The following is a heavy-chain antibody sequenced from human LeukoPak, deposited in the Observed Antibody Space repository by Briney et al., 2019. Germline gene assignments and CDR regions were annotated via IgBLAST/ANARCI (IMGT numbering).Heavy chain of an antibody. Sequence: ASVKVSCKASGYIFTKYGFTWVRQAPGQGLEWMGWISAYDGYTNHAQKFQGRVTMTTDVSTSTAYMELRSLRSDDTAVYYCARGGDYYDSSGYHYAATHWGQGTLVTVSS. J-gene: IGHJ4*02. CDR3: ARGGDYYDSSGYHYAATH. D-gene: IGHD3-22*01. V-gene: IGHV1-18*01. CDR1: GYIFTKYG. CDR2: ISAYDGYT.